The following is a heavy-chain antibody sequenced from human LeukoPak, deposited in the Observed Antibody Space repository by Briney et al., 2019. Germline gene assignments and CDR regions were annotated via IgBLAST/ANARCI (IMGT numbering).Heavy chain of an antibody. J-gene: IGHJ4*02. V-gene: IGHV4-4*09. D-gene: IGHD6-13*01. CDR3: ARHSYSSSPFDY. Sequence: SETLSLTCTVSGGSISSYYWSWIRQSPGKGLEWIGYIYTSGSTNYNPSLKSRVTISVDTSKNQFSLKLSSVTAADTAVYYCARHSYSSSPFDYWGQGTLVTVSS. CDR1: GGSISSYY. CDR2: IYTSGST.